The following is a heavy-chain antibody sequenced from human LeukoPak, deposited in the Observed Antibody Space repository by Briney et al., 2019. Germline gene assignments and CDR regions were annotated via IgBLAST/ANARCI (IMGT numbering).Heavy chain of an antibody. CDR3: ARDPHYDYVWGSYPSY. J-gene: IGHJ4*02. CDR2: ISTYNGNT. CDR1: GYTFTRYG. V-gene: IGHV1-18*01. D-gene: IGHD3-16*02. Sequence: ASVKVSCKASGYTFTRYGISWVRQAPGQGLEWMGWISTYNGNTDYAQKVQGRVTMTTDTSTSTAYMELRSLRSDDTAVYYCARDPHYDYVWGSYPSYWGQGTLVTVSS.